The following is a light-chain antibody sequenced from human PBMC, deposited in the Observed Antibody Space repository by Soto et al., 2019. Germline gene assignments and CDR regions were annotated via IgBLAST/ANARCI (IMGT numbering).Light chain of an antibody. Sequence: EIVLTQSPGTLSLSPGEIATLSCRASQSVSSSYLAWYQQKPGQAPRLLIYGASSRATGIPDRFSGSGSGTDFTLTISRLEPEEFAVYYCQQYGSSPLTVGQGNKVEI. CDR2: GAS. CDR3: QQYGSSPLT. J-gene: IGKJ1*01. V-gene: IGKV3-20*01. CDR1: QSVSSSY.